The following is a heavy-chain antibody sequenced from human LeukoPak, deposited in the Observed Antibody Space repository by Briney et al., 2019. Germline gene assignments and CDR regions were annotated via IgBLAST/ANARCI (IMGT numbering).Heavy chain of an antibody. J-gene: IGHJ4*02. CDR1: GGSISSYY. D-gene: IGHD3-22*01. Sequence: PLETLSLTCTVSGGSISSYYWSWIRQPPGKGLEWIGYIYYSGSTNYNPSLKSRVTISVDTSKNQFSLKLSSVTAADTAVYYCAREMDYYDSSGYSDEYYFDYWGQGTLVTGSS. CDR3: AREMDYYDSSGYSDEYYFDY. V-gene: IGHV4-59*01. CDR2: IYYSGST.